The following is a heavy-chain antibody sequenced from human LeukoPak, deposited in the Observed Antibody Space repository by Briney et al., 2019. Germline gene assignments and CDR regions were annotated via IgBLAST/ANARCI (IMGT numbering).Heavy chain of an antibody. CDR2: ISYDGNNK. D-gene: IGHD2-15*01. J-gene: IGHJ4*02. CDR3: ARVITWVVAATSALDY. V-gene: IGHV3-30-3*01. CDR1: GFTFSSYS. Sequence: PGRSLRLSCAASGFTFSSYSMHWVRQAPGKGLEWVAVISYDGNNKYYADSVMGRFTISRDNSKNTLYLQMNSLRPEDTAIYYCARVITWVVAATSALDYWGQGTLVSVSS.